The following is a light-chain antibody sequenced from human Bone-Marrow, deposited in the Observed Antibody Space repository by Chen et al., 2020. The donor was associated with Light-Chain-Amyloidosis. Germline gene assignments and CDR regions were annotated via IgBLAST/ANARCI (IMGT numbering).Light chain of an antibody. Sequence: NFMLIQPHSVSESPGKTVIISYTRSSGSIATNYVQWYQQRPGSSPTTVIYEDDQRPSGVPDRFSGSIDRSSNSASLTISGLKTEDEADYYCQSYQGSSQGVFGGGTKLTVL. CDR1: SGSIATNY. CDR2: EDD. CDR3: QSYQGSSQGV. V-gene: IGLV6-57*01. J-gene: IGLJ3*02.